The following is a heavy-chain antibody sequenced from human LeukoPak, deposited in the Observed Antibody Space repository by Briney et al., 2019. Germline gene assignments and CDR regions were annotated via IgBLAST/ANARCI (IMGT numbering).Heavy chain of an antibody. V-gene: IGHV4-34*01. CDR3: AREEYDFWSGYLNWFDP. Sequence: SETLSLTCAVYGGSSSGYYWSWIRQPPGKGLEWIGEINHSGSTNYNPSLKSRVTISVDTSKNQFSLKLSSVTAADTAVYYCAREEYDFWSGYLNWFDPWGQGTLVTVSS. CDR2: INHSGST. CDR1: GGSSSGYY. J-gene: IGHJ5*02. D-gene: IGHD3-3*01.